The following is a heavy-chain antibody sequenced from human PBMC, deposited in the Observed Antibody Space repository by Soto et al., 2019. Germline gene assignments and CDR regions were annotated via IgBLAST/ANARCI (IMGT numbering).Heavy chain of an antibody. D-gene: IGHD3-9*01. J-gene: IGHJ6*02. V-gene: IGHV1-69*13. CDR3: ARDSYDILTGYYPGGYYGMDV. Sequence: SVKVSCKASGGTFSSYAISWVRQAPGQGLEWMGGIIPIFGTANYAQKFQGRVTITADESTSTAYMELSSLRSEDTAVYYCARDSYDILTGYYPGGYYGMDVWGQGTTVTVSS. CDR1: GGTFSSYA. CDR2: IIPIFGTA.